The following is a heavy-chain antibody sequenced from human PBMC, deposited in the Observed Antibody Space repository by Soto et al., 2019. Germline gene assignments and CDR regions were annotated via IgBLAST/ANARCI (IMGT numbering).Heavy chain of an antibody. CDR1: GGTFSSYA. V-gene: IGHV1-69*01. D-gene: IGHD2-2*01. J-gene: IGHJ6*02. Sequence: QVQLVQSGAEVKKPGSSVKVSCKASGGTFSSYAISWVRQAPGQGHEWMGGIIPIFGTANYAQKFQGRVTIPADESTSTAYMELSSRRSADTAVYYCARQYCSSTSGYAGHPNYYYGMDVWGQGTTVTVSS. CDR3: ARQYCSSTSGYAGHPNYYYGMDV. CDR2: IIPIFGTA.